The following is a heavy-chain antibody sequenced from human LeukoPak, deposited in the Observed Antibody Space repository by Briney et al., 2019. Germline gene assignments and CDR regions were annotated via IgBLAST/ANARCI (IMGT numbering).Heavy chain of an antibody. CDR2: ISAYNGNT. D-gene: IGHD2-15*01. CDR1: GYTFTSYG. J-gene: IGHJ6*02. V-gene: IGHV1-18*01. CDR3: ARDAVVVVAATQDYYYYGMDV. Sequence: ALVKVSCKASGYTFTSYGISWVRQAPGQGLEWMGWISAYNGNTNYAQKLQGRVTMTTDTSTSTAYMELRSLRSDDTAVYYCARDAVVVVAATQDYYYYGMDVWGQGTTVTVSS.